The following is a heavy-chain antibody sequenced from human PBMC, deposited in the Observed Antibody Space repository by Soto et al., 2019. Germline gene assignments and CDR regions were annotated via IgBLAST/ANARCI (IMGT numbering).Heavy chain of an antibody. D-gene: IGHD3-3*01. CDR3: ARLMYYDFWSGYSNYYYGMDV. V-gene: IGHV5-51*01. CDR2: IYPGYSDT. Sequence: GRSLKISCKCSGYSFTSYWIGWVLQMPGKVLQWMVLIYPGYSDTRYSPSFQGKVTISADKSIRTAYLQWSSLKASDTAMYYCARLMYYDFWSGYSNYYYGMDVWGQGTTVTVSS. CDR1: GYSFTSYW. J-gene: IGHJ6*02.